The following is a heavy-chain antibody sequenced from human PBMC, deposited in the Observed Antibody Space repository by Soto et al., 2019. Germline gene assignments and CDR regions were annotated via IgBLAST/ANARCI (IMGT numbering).Heavy chain of an antibody. V-gene: IGHV4-30-4*01. CDR2: IYYSGST. CDR1: GGSVSSGDYY. J-gene: IGHJ5*02. Sequence: ASETLSLTCTVSGGSVSSGDYYWSWIRQPPGKGLEWIGYIYYSGSTYYNPSLKSRVTISVDTSKNQFSLKLSSVTAADTAVYYCARDRGYCSGGSCYDWYDPWGQGTLVTVPS. CDR3: ARDRGYCSGGSCYDWYDP. D-gene: IGHD2-15*01.